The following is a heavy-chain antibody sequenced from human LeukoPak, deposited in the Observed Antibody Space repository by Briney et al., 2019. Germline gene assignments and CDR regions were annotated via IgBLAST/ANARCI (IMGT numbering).Heavy chain of an antibody. CDR1: GFTSDTYT. CDR2: IASDTTYM. J-gene: IGHJ4*02. CDR3: ARDYYDSSASATFDY. D-gene: IGHD3-22*01. V-gene: IGHV3-21*06. Sequence: VGSLRLSCEASGFTSDTYTVNWVRQAPGKGLEWVSSIASDTTYMKYADSVKGRFTVSRGNAKNSVFLEMKSLRADDTAIYFCARDYYDSSASATFDYWGRGTLVTVSS.